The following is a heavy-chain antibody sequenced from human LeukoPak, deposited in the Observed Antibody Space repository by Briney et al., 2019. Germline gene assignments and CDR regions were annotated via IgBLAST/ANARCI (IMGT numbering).Heavy chain of an antibody. Sequence: GGSLRLSCAASGFTFSSYAMSWVRQAPGKGLEWVSGISPRGDITYYADSVKGRFTISRDNAKNSLYLQMNSLRAEDTAVYYCAREVGGYSYGYSYWGQGTLVTVSS. CDR3: AREVGGYSYGYSY. CDR1: GFTFSSYA. D-gene: IGHD5-18*01. J-gene: IGHJ4*02. V-gene: IGHV3-23*01. CDR2: ISPRGDIT.